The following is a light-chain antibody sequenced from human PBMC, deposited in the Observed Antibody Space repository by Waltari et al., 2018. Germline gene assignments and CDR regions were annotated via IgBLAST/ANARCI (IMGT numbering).Light chain of an antibody. CDR3: QSFDNIDPVI. J-gene: IGLJ2*01. CDR2: EDN. Sequence: FMLTQPHSVSESPGKTVTISCTGSSGSIASNYVQWYQQRPGSAPTTVIYEDNRRPSGGPDRFSGSIDSSSNSAPLTISGLKTEDEADYYCQSFDNIDPVIFGGGTKLTVL. V-gene: IGLV6-57*02. CDR1: SGSIASNY.